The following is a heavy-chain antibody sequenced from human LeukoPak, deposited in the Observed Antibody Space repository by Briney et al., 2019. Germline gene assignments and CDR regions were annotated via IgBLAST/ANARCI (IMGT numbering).Heavy chain of an antibody. CDR1: GYTFTGYY. D-gene: IGHD3-9*01. J-gene: IGHJ6*03. CDR2: INPNSGGT. Sequence: ASVKVSCKASGYTFTGYYMHWVRQAPGQGLEWMGWINPNSGGTNYAQKFQGRVTMTRDTSISTAYMELSRLRSDDTAVYYCARVGYDILTGYYTPTYYYYYVDVWGKGTTVTVSS. CDR3: ARVGYDILTGYYTPTYYYYYVDV. V-gene: IGHV1-2*02.